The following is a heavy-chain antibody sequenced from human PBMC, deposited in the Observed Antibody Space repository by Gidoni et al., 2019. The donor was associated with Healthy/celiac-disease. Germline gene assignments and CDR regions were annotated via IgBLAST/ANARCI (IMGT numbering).Heavy chain of an antibody. CDR1: GFTFSSSA. Sequence: EVQLLEAGGGLVQPGGSLRISCAAPGFTFSSSAMGWVRQAPGKGLEWVSAISGSSGSTYYADSVKGRFTISRDNSKNTLYLQMNSLRAEDTAVYYCAKGTIFGVVPEEWGQGTLVTVSS. V-gene: IGHV3-23*01. CDR2: ISGSSGST. CDR3: AKGTIFGVVPEE. J-gene: IGHJ4*02. D-gene: IGHD3-3*01.